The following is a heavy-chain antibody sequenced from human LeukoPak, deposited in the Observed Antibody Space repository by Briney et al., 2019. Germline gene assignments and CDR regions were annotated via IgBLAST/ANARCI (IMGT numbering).Heavy chain of an antibody. CDR3: ARKSVIVYYGGLDP. D-gene: IGHD3-22*01. CDR2: MTATGDTK. CDR1: GFTFSAYV. V-gene: IGHV3-23*01. J-gene: IGHJ5*02. Sequence: GASLRLSCTASGFTFSAYVMTWVRQAPGKGLEWVSGMTATGDTKYYAYSVKGRFTISRDNSKNTLYLQLDSLRAEDTAVYYCARKSVIVYYGGLDPWGQGTLVTVSS.